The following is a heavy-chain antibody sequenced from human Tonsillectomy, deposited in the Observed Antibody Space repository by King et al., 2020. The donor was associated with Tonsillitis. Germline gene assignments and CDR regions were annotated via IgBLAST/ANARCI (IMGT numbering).Heavy chain of an antibody. J-gene: IGHJ3*02. CDR3: ARGYYDSSGYYDPGAFDI. V-gene: IGHV4-30-2*01. Sequence: LQLQESGSGLVKPSQTLSLTCAVSGGSISSGGYSWSWIRQPPGKGLEWIGYIYHSGSTYYNPSLKSRVTISIDRSKNLFSLKLSSVTAADTAVYYCARGYYDSSGYYDPGAFDIWGQGTMVTVSS. CDR2: IYHSGST. CDR1: GGSISSGGYS. D-gene: IGHD3-22*01.